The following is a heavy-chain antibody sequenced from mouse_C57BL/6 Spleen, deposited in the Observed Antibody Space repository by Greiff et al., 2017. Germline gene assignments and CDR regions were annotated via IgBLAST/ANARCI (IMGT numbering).Heavy chain of an antibody. CDR3: ARTGLLRYLDY. CDR1: GYAFSSYW. D-gene: IGHD1-1*01. J-gene: IGHJ2*01. Sequence: VKLMESGAELVKPGASVKISCKASGYAFSSYWMNWVKQRPGKGLEWIGQIYPGDGDTNYNGKFKGKATLTADKSSSTAYMQLSSLTSEDSAVYFCARTGLLRYLDYWGQGTTLTVSS. CDR2: IYPGDGDT. V-gene: IGHV1-80*01.